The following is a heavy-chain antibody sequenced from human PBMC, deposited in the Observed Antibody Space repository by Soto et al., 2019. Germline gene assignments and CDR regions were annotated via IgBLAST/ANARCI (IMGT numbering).Heavy chain of an antibody. CDR3: ARTSAARKYYYGMDV. Sequence: GESLKISCKGSGYSFTSYWIGWVRQMPGKGLEWMGIIYPGDSDTRYSPSFQGQVTISADKSISTAYLQWSSLKASDTAMYHCARTSAARKYYYGMDVWGQGTTVTVSS. CDR1: GYSFTSYW. V-gene: IGHV5-51*01. CDR2: IYPGDSDT. D-gene: IGHD6-6*01. J-gene: IGHJ6*02.